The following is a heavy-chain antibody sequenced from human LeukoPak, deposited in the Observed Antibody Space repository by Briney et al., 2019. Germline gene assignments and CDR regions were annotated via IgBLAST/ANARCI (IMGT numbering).Heavy chain of an antibody. J-gene: IGHJ6*03. D-gene: IGHD3-9*01. V-gene: IGHV1-8*03. Sequence: ASVKVSCKASGGTFSTYAVSWVRQAPGQGLEWMGWMNPNSGNTGYAQKFQGRVTITKNTSISTAYMELSSLRSEDTAVYYCARSYYEILSVYYNVGYYYYMDVWGKGTTVTVSS. CDR2: MNPNSGNT. CDR1: GGTFSTYA. CDR3: ARSYYEILSVYYNVGYYYYMDV.